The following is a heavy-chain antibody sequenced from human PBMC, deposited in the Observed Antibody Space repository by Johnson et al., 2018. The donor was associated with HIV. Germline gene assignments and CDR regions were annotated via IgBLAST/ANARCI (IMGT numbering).Heavy chain of an antibody. CDR1: GFTFTFYA. V-gene: IGHV3-30-3*01. Sequence: MQLVESGGGVVQPGRSLRLSCAASGFTFTFYAMHWVRQAPGKGLEWVAVISYDGSNKYYAASVKGRSTISRDNSKNTLYLQMNSLRAEDTAVYYCAREGNYYDSSSHAFDIWGQGTMVTVSS. CDR2: ISYDGSNK. CDR3: AREGNYYDSSSHAFDI. J-gene: IGHJ3*02. D-gene: IGHD3-22*01.